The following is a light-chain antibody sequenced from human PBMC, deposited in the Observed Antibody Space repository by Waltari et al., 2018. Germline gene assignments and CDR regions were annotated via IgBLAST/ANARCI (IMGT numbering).Light chain of an antibody. CDR1: SGDVGGYNF. Sequence: QSALTQPASVSGSPGQSITISCTGTSGDVGGYNFVSWYQQHPGKAPKLMIYDVSKRPSGVSTRCCVSKSGNTASLAISGLQAEDEADYYCCSYTSSTTGVFGTGTKVTVL. CDR3: CSYTSSTTGV. V-gene: IGLV2-14*01. J-gene: IGLJ1*01. CDR2: DVS.